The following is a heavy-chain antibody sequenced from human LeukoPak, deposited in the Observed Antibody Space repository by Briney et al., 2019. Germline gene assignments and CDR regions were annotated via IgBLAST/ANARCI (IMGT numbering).Heavy chain of an antibody. D-gene: IGHD3-10*01. J-gene: IGHJ4*02. CDR1: GGSISGYS. CDR2: ILYSGST. V-gene: IGHV4-59*01. Sequence: PSETLSLTCTVSGGSISGYSWSWIRQPPGKGLEWIGYILYSGSTNYNPSLKSRVTISLDTSKNQFSLKLNSVTAADTAVYYCARAGGIRGSALDLDYWGQGTLVTVSS. CDR3: ARAGGIRGSALDLDY.